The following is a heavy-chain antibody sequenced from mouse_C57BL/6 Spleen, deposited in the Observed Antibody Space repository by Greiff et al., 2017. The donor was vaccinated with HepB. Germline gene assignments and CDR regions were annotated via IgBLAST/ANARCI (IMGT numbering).Heavy chain of an antibody. D-gene: IGHD2-4*01. CDR2: INPNNGGT. V-gene: IGHV1-26*01. CDR1: GYTFTDYY. J-gene: IGHJ3*01. CDR3: ARERGDYPWFAY. Sequence: VQLQQSGPELVKPGASVKISCKASGYTFTDYYMNWVKQSHGKSLEWIGDINPNNGGTSYNQKFKGKATLTVDKSSSTAYMELRSLTSEDSAVYYCARERGDYPWFAYWGQGTLVTVSA.